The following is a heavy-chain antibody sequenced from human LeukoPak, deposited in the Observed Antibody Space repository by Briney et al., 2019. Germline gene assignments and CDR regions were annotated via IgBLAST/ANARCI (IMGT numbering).Heavy chain of an antibody. CDR1: GYTFTSYG. D-gene: IGHD3-10*01. Sequence: ASVKVSCKASGYTFTSYGISWVRQAPGQGLEWMGWISAYNGNTNYAQKLQGRVTMTTDTSTSTAYMELRSLRSDDTAVYYCARYRPIVTMVRGVFQDYWGQGTLVTVSS. V-gene: IGHV1-18*01. J-gene: IGHJ4*02. CDR2: ISAYNGNT. CDR3: ARYRPIVTMVRGVFQDY.